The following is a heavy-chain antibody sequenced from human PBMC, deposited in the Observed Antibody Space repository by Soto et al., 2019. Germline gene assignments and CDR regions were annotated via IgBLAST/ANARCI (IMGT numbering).Heavy chain of an antibody. V-gene: IGHV4-59*01. CDR1: GGSISSYY. CDR2: IYYSGST. CDR3: ARADFWSGSLFDY. Sequence: PSETLSLTCTVSGGSISSYYWSWIRQPPGKGLEWIGYIYYSGSTNYNPSLKSRVTISVDTSKNQFSLKLSSVTAADTAMYYCARADFWSGSLFDYWGQGTLVTVSS. J-gene: IGHJ4*02. D-gene: IGHD3-3*01.